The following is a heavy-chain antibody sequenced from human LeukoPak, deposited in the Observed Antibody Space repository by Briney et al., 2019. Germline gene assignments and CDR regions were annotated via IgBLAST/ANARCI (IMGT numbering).Heavy chain of an antibody. V-gene: IGHV4-30-2*01. J-gene: IGHJ4*02. CDR3: ARGRVVVVTAIYNFDY. Sequence: SETLSLTCAVSGGSISSGGYSWSWIRQPPGKGLEWIGYIYHSGSTNYNPSLKSRVTISVDTSKNQFSLKLSSVTAADTAVYYCARGRVVVVTAIYNFDYWGQGTLVTVSS. D-gene: IGHD2-21*02. CDR2: IYHSGST. CDR1: GGSISSGGYS.